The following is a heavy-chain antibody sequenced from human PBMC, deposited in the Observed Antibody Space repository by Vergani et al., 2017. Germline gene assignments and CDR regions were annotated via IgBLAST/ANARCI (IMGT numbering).Heavy chain of an antibody. Sequence: EVQLVESGGGLVQPGGSLRLSCAASGFTLSSFWMSWVRQAAGKGLEWVANIKEDGSEKFYVDSVRGRFVISRDNAKNSLYLQLNSLRAEDTAVYYCAGVEGYSGIYWGQGTLVTVSS. CDR3: AGVEGYSGIY. CDR2: IKEDGSEK. D-gene: IGHD5-12*01. CDR1: GFTLSSFW. V-gene: IGHV3-7*01. J-gene: IGHJ4*02.